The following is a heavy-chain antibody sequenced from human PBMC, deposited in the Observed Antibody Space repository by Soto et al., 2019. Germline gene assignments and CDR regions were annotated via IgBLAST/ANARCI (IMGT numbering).Heavy chain of an antibody. J-gene: IGHJ6*03. V-gene: IGHV4-59*08. CDR3: ARLGPSIYDFWSGYQVSYYYYYMDV. CDR1: GGSISSYY. CDR2: IYYSGST. D-gene: IGHD3-3*01. Sequence: SETLSLTCTVSGGSISSYYWSWIRQPPGKGLEWIGYIYYSGSTNYNPSLKSRVTISVDTSKNQFSLKLSSVTAADTAVYYCARLGPSIYDFWSGYQVSYYYYYMDVWGKGTTVTVSS.